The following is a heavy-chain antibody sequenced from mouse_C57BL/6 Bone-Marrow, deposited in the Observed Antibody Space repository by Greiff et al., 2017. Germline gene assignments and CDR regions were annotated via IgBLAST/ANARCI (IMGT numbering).Heavy chain of an antibody. J-gene: IGHJ2*01. CDR1: GYTFTSYW. V-gene: IGHV1-55*01. CDR3: ARYDYDGTDFDY. D-gene: IGHD2-4*01. Sequence: VQLQQSGAELVKPGASVKMSCKASGYTFTSYWITWVKQRPGQGLEWIGDIYPGSGSTNYNEKFKSKATLTVDTSSSTAYMQLSSLTSEDSAVYYCARYDYDGTDFDYWGQGTTLTGSS. CDR2: IYPGSGST.